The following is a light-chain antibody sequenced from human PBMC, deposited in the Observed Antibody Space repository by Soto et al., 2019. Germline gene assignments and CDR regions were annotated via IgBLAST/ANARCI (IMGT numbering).Light chain of an antibody. J-gene: IGKJ1*01. V-gene: IGKV1-39*01. Sequence: DIQMTQSPSSLSASVGDRVTITCRASQSISSYLNWYQQKPGKAPKLLIYAASSLQSGVPSRFSGSGSGTEFTLTITSLQPDDFATYYCQKYHSAPRTFGQGTKVDIK. CDR2: AAS. CDR3: QKYHSAPRT. CDR1: QSISSY.